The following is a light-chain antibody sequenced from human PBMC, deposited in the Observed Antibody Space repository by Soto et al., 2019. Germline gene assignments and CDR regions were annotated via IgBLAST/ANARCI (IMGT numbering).Light chain of an antibody. CDR2: ENN. CDR1: SSNIGSNY. CDR3: GTWDNSLSAV. Sequence: QSVLTQPPSVSAAPGQKVTISCSGSSSNIGSNYVSWYQRLPGTAPKLLIYENNKRPSGIPDRFSGSKSGTSATLGITGLQTGDEADYYCGTWDNSLSAVFGGGTKVTVL. J-gene: IGLJ3*02. V-gene: IGLV1-51*02.